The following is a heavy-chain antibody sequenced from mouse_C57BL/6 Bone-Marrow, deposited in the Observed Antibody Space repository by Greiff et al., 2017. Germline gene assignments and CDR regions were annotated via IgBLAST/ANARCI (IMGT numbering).Heavy chain of an antibody. Sequence: EVQLQQSGPGLVKPSQSLSLTCSVTGYSITSGYYWNWIRQFPGNKLEWMGYISYDGSNNYNPSLKNRISITRDTSKNQFFLKLNSVTTEDTATYDCARIYGGFAYWGQGTLVTVSA. CDR1: GYSITSGYY. D-gene: IGHD1-1*01. J-gene: IGHJ3*01. CDR3: ARIYGGFAY. V-gene: IGHV3-6*01. CDR2: ISYDGSN.